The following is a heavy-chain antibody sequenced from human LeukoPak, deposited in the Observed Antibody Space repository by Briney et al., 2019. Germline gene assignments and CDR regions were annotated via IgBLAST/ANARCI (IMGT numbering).Heavy chain of an antibody. CDR2: INSDGSST. J-gene: IGHJ6*03. D-gene: IGHD4-17*01. CDR3: ARGGYGDYYYYYMDV. CDR1: GFTFSSYW. Sequence: GGSLRLSCAASGFTFSSYWMHWVRQAPGKGLVWVSRINSDGSSTTYADSVKGRFTISRDNAKNSLYLQMNSLRAEDTALYYCARGGYGDYYYYYMDVWGKGTTVTVSS. V-gene: IGHV3-74*01.